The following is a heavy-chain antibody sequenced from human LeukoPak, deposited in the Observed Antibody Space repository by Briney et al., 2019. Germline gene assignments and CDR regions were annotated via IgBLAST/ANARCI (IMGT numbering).Heavy chain of an antibody. CDR2: INPNSGGT. CDR3: ARTVTTFSPNFDY. V-gene: IGHV1-2*02. J-gene: IGHJ4*02. CDR1: GYTFTGYY. D-gene: IGHD4-17*01. Sequence: ASVKVSCKASGYTFTGYYMHWVRQAPGQGLEWMGWINPNSGGTNYAQKFQGRVTMTRDTSISTAYMELSSLRSEDTAVYYCARTVTTFSPNFDYWGQGTLVTVSS.